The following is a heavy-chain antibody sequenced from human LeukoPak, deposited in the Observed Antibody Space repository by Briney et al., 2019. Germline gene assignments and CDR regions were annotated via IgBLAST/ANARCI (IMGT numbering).Heavy chain of an antibody. J-gene: IGHJ3*02. CDR1: GFTFSSYS. CDR3: AREVVPAPREVGAFDI. CDR2: ISSSSSYI. Sequence: GGSLRLSCAASGFTFSSYSMNWVRQAPGKGLEWVSSISSSSSYIYYADSVKGRFTISRDNAKNSLYLQMNSLRAEDTAVYYCAREVVPAPREVGAFDIWGQGTMVTVSS. V-gene: IGHV3-21*01. D-gene: IGHD2-2*01.